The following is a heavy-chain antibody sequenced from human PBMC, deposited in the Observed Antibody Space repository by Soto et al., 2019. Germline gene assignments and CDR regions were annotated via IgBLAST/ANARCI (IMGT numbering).Heavy chain of an antibody. V-gene: IGHV4-59*01. D-gene: IGHD1-26*01. CDR2: IYYLGRT. J-gene: IGHJ4*02. Sequence: SETLSLTCTVDSISTYYWNWIRQPPGKGLEWIGYIYYLGRTNYNSSLKSRITMSIDTSKNQFSLKLSSVTAADTAIYYCARDPVGVTHFDYWGQGAPVTVSS. CDR1: DSISTYY. CDR3: ARDPVGVTHFDY.